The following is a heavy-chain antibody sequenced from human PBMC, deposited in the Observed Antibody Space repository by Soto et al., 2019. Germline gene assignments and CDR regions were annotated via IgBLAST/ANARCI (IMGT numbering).Heavy chain of an antibody. CDR1: GGTFSSYA. D-gene: IGHD6-13*01. CDR2: IIPIFGTA. CDR3: ASAIAAAGNR. V-gene: IGHV1-69*06. J-gene: IGHJ4*02. Sequence: AASVKVSCKASGGTFSSYAISWVRQAPGQGLEWMGGIIPIFGTANYAQKFQGRVTITADKSTSTAYMELSSLRSEDTAVYYCASAIAAAGNRWGQGTLVTVSS.